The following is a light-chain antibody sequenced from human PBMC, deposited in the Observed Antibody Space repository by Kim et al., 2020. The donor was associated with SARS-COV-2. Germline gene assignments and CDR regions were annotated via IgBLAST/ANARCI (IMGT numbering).Light chain of an antibody. CDR2: DVS. CDR3: SSYTSRSTLVL. J-gene: IGLJ2*01. CDR1: SSDVGGYNY. V-gene: IGLV2-14*03. Sequence: QSITISCTGTSSDVGGYNYVSWYQQHPGKAPKLMIYDVSNRPSGVSNRFSGSKSGNTASLTISGLQAEDEADYYCSSYTSRSTLVLFGGGTQLTVL.